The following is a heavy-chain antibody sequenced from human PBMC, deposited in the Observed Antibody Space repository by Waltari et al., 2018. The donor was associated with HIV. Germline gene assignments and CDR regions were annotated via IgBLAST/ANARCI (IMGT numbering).Heavy chain of an antibody. J-gene: IGHJ6*02. CDR1: SSYG. CDR3: ARDHDGAVAGKYYYYYYGMDV. V-gene: IGHV3-33*01. CDR2: IWYDGSNK. D-gene: IGHD6-19*01. Sequence: SSYGMHWVRQAPGKGLEWVAVIWYDGSNKYYADSVKGRFTISRDNSKNTLYLQMNSLRAEDTAVYYCARDHDGAVAGKYYYYYYGMDVWGQGTTVTVSS.